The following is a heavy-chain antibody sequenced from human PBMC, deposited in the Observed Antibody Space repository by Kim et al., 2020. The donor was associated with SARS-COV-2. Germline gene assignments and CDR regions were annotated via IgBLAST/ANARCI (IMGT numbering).Heavy chain of an antibody. J-gene: IGHJ4*02. Sequence: GGSLRLSCAASGFSISDYYITWIRQAPGKGLEWLSYITRVGHTIYYADSVNGRFTISRDNSKNSVYLHMNSLTADDTAVYFCARDGGFFPADFWGQGTLVTVSS. CDR1: GFSISDYY. D-gene: IGHD3-16*01. V-gene: IGHV3-11*01. CDR2: ITRVGHTI. CDR3: ARDGGFFPADF.